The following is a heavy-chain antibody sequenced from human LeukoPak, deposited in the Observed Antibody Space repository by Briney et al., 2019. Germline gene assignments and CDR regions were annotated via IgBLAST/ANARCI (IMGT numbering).Heavy chain of an antibody. CDR3: ARDLAAVTSWGLGYFDY. CDR2: ISSSGSTI. V-gene: IGHV3-11*01. D-gene: IGHD4-17*01. CDR1: GFTVSDYY. J-gene: IGHJ4*02. Sequence: GGSLRLSCAASGFTVSDYYMSWIRQAPGKGLEWVSYISSSGSTIYYADSVKGRFTISRDDVKNSLYLQMNSLRAEDTAVYYCARDLAAVTSWGLGYFDYWGQGTLVTVSS.